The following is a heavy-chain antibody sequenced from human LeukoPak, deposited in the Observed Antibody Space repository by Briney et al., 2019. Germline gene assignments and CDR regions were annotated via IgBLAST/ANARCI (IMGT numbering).Heavy chain of an antibody. CDR3: ARGRSGRWLQFGGGMGV. V-gene: IGHV4-34*01. Sequence: SETLSLTCAVYGGSFSGHFWTWIRQSPGKGLEWIGEVKHTVSTHSNPSLESRVIISLDASKNQFSLKLSSVTAADTAVYYCARGRSGRWLQFGGGMGVWGQGTTVIVSS. D-gene: IGHD5-24*01. CDR2: VKHTVST. J-gene: IGHJ6*02. CDR1: GGSFSGHF.